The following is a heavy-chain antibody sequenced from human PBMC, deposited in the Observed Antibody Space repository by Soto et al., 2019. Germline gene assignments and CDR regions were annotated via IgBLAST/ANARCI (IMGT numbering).Heavy chain of an antibody. V-gene: IGHV4-31*03. CDR1: GGSISSGGYY. D-gene: IGHD5-18*01. CDR2: IYYSGST. Sequence: SETLSLTCTVSGGSISSGGYYWSWIRQHPGKGLEWIGYIYYSGSTYYNPSLKSRVTISVDTSKNQFSLKLSSVTAADTAVYYCASTAMVLGAFDIWGQGTMVTVSS. J-gene: IGHJ3*02. CDR3: ASTAMVLGAFDI.